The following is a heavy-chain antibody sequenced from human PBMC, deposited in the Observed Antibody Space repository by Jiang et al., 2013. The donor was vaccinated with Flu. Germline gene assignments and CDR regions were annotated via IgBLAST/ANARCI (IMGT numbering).Heavy chain of an antibody. CDR2: ISDSGTT. V-gene: IGHV4-39*01. D-gene: IGHD3-3*01. Sequence: LLKPSETLSLTCSVSGGSISSSIYYWGWIRQPPGKGLEWIGSISDSGTTYYNPSLKSRVTISVDTSKNQFSLKLSSVTAADTAVYYCARLGGDYDFWSDYYRYGMDVWGQGTTVTVSS. CDR3: ARLGGDYDFWSDYYRYGMDV. J-gene: IGHJ6*02. CDR1: GGSISSSIYY.